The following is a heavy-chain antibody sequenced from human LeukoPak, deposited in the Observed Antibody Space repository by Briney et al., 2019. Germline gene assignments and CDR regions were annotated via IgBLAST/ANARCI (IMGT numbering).Heavy chain of an antibody. CDR1: GFTFSSYG. CDR3: ARGTLTIFGVIFDY. CDR2: IRYDGSNK. Sequence: PGGSLRLSCAASGFTFSSYGMHWVRQAPGKGLEWVAFIRYDGSNKYYADSVKGRFTISRDNSKNTLYLQMNSLRAEDTAVYYCARGTLTIFGVIFDYWGQGTLVTVSS. V-gene: IGHV3-30*02. J-gene: IGHJ4*02. D-gene: IGHD3-3*01.